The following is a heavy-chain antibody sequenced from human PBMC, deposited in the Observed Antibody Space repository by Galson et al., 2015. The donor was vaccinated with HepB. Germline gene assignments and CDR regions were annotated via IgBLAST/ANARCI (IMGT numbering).Heavy chain of an antibody. CDR3: ARESTWKLDY. V-gene: IGHV3-7*03. Sequence: SLRLSCAASGFTFRKFYMAWVRQAPGKGLERVANINSHGSATSYVDSVKGRFIVSRDNAGNPLFLQMNSLRADDTAVYYCARESTWKLDYWGRGTLVTVSS. CDR2: INSHGSAT. CDR1: GFTFRKFY. D-gene: IGHD2/OR15-2a*01. J-gene: IGHJ4*02.